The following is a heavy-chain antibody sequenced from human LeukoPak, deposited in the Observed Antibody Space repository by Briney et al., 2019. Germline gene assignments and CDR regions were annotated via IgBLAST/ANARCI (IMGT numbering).Heavy chain of an antibody. D-gene: IGHD2-2*01. Sequence: PGGSLRLSCAASGFTFSSYGMHWVRQAPGKGLEGVAFIRYDGSNKYYADSVKGGFTISRDNSKNTLYLQMNSLRAEDTAVYYCAKARGLIVVVPAAEDYWGQGTLVTVSS. CDR3: AKARGLIVVVPAAEDY. CDR1: GFTFSSYG. CDR2: IRYDGSNK. J-gene: IGHJ4*02. V-gene: IGHV3-30*02.